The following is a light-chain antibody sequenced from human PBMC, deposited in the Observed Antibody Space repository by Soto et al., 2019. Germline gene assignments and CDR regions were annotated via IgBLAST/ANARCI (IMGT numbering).Light chain of an antibody. CDR3: SSFTISSLYV. V-gene: IGLV2-14*01. CDR1: SSDVGAYNF. J-gene: IGLJ1*01. CDR2: EVS. Sequence: QSVLTQPASVSGSPGQSITISCTGTSSDVGAYNFVSWYQQHPGKAPKLMIYEVSSRPSGVSNRFSGSKSDNTASLTISGLQPEDEADYYCSSFTISSLYVFGTGTKLTVL.